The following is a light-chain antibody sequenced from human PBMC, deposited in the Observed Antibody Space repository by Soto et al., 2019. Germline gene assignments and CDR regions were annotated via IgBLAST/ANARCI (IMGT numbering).Light chain of an antibody. V-gene: IGKV1-5*01. Sequence: DIQMTQSPSTLSASVGDRVTITCRASQSISSWLAWYQQKPGKAPKLLIYDASSLESGVPSRFSGSGSGTEFTLTISSLQSEDVAIYYCQQYYHWPVTFGGGTKVDIK. CDR2: DAS. CDR1: QSISSW. J-gene: IGKJ4*01. CDR3: QQYYHWPVT.